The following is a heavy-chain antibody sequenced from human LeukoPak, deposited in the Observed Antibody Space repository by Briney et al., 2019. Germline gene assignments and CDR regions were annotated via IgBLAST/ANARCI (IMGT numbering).Heavy chain of an antibody. CDR1: GYTFTSYY. Sequence: ASVKVSCKASGYTFTSYYMHGVRQAPGQGLEWMGIIYPSGGSTSYAQKFQGRVTMTRDTSTSTVYMELSSLRSEDTAVYYCARGHYYYDSSGSYYFDYWGQGTLVTVSS. CDR2: IYPSGGST. V-gene: IGHV1-46*01. J-gene: IGHJ4*02. D-gene: IGHD3-22*01. CDR3: ARGHYYYDSSGSYYFDY.